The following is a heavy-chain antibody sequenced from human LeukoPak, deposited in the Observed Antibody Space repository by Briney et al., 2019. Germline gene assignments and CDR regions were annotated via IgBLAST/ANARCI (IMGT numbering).Heavy chain of an antibody. CDR3: ARGKRGYSSSWYDY. CDR2: INHSGST. V-gene: IGHV4-34*01. CDR1: GGSFSGYY. J-gene: IGHJ4*02. D-gene: IGHD6-13*01. Sequence: SETLSLTCTVYGGSFSGYYWSWIRQPPGKGLEWIGEINHSGSTNYNPSLKSRVTISVDTSKNQFSLKLSSVTAADTAVYYCARGKRGYSSSWYDYWGQGTLVTVSS.